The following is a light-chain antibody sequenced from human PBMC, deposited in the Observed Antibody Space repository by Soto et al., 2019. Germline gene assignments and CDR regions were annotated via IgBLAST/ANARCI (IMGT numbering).Light chain of an antibody. CDR3: SSYTGSDSWV. CDR1: SSDVGGYNY. CDR2: EVS. Sequence: QSALTQPASVSGSPGQSITISCTGTSSDVGGYNYVSWYQQHPGKAPKLMIYEVSNRPLGVSNRFSGSKSGNTASLTISGLQAGDEADYYCSSYTGSDSWVFGGGTKLTVL. J-gene: IGLJ3*02. V-gene: IGLV2-14*01.